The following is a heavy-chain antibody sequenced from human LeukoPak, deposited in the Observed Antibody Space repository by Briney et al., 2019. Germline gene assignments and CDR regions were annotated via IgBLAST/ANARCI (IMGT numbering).Heavy chain of an antibody. D-gene: IGHD6-13*01. CDR2: IYYSGIT. Sequence: SETLSLTCTVSGGSISSYYWSWIRQPPGKGLEWIGYIYYSGITKYNPSLKSRVTISVDTSKNQFSMKLSSVTAADTAVYYCARGSPYTSTWYPYFDNWGQGTLVTVSS. J-gene: IGHJ4*02. CDR1: GGSISSYY. V-gene: IGHV4-59*01. CDR3: ARGSPYTSTWYPYFDN.